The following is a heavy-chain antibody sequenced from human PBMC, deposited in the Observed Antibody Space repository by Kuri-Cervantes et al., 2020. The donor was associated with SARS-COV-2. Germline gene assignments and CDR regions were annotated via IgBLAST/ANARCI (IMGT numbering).Heavy chain of an antibody. CDR3: ARAYSNYVLSDY. Sequence: SETLSFTCAVYGGSFSGYYWSWIRQPPGKGLEWIGEINHSGSTNYNPSLKSRVTISVDTSKNQFSLKLSSVTAADTAVYYCARAYSNYVLSDYWGQGTLVTVSS. V-gene: IGHV4-34*01. D-gene: IGHD4-11*01. CDR1: GGSFSGYY. J-gene: IGHJ4*02. CDR2: INHSGST.